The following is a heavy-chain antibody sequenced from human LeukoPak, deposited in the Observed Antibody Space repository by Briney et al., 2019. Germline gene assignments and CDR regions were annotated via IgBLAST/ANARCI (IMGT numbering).Heavy chain of an antibody. CDR3: AKVCREWLRLSYFDY. D-gene: IGHD5-12*01. V-gene: IGHV3-23*01. CDR1: GFTFSSYA. CDR2: SSGSGGST. J-gene: IGHJ4*02. Sequence: GGSLRLSCAASGFTFSSYAMSWVRQAPGKGLEWVSASSGSGGSTYYADSVKGRFTISRDNSKNTLYLQMNSLRAEDTAVHYRAKVCREWLRLSYFDYWGQGTLVTVSS.